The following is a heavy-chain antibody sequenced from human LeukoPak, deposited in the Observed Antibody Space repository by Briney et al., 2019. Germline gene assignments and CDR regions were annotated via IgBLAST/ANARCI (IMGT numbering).Heavy chain of an antibody. CDR3: ARVSGPGMNEYYHL. J-gene: IGHJ4*02. CDR2: INDDGSST. Sequence: GVSLRLSCAASGFTFSGAWMHWVRQAPGKGLMWVSRINDDGSSTRHADSVKGRFTISRDNAKNTLYLQMNSLRAEDTAAYYCARVSGPGMNEYYHLWGQGTLVTVSS. V-gene: IGHV3-74*01. D-gene: IGHD2-2*01. CDR1: GFTFSGAW.